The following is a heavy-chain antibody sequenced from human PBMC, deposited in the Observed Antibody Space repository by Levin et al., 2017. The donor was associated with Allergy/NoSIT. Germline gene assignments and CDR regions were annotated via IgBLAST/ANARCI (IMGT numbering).Heavy chain of an antibody. D-gene: IGHD1/OR15-1a*01. Sequence: QAGGSLRLSCAASGFTFDDYAMHWVRQAPGKGLEWVSGISWNSGSIGYADSVKGRFTISRDNAKTSLYLQMNSLRTEDTALYYCARENIGLPDAFDIWGQGTMVIVSS. CDR2: ISWNSGSI. CDR1: GFTFDDYA. V-gene: IGHV3-9*01. J-gene: IGHJ3*02. CDR3: ARENIGLPDAFDI.